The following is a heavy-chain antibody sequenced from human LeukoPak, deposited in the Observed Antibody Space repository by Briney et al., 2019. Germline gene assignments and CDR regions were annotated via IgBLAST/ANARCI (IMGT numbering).Heavy chain of an antibody. V-gene: IGHV3-21*01. Sequence: GGSLRLSCAASGFTFSSYSMNWVRQAPGKGLEWVSSISSSSYIYYADSVKGRFTISRDNAKNSLYLQMNSLRAEDTAVYYCARGITFGGVIVTYWGQGTLVTVSS. D-gene: IGHD3-16*02. CDR3: ARGITFGGVIVTY. J-gene: IGHJ4*02. CDR1: GFTFSSYS. CDR2: ISSSSYI.